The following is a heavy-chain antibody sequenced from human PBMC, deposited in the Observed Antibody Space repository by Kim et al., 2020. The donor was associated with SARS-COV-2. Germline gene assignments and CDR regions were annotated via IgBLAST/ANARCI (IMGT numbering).Heavy chain of an antibody. CDR1: GGSISSSSYY. CDR3: ARAGKSPMILVVIPSWFDP. J-gene: IGHJ5*02. V-gene: IGHV4-39*01. D-gene: IGHD3-22*01. Sequence: SETLSLTCTVSGGSISSSSYYWGWIRQPPGKGLEWIGSIYYSGSTYYNPSLKSRVTISVDTSKNQFSLKLSSVTAADTAVYYCARAGKSPMILVVIPSWFDPWGQGTLVTVSS. CDR2: IYYSGST.